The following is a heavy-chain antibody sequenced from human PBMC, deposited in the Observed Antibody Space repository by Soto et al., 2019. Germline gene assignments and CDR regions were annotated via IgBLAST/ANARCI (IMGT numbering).Heavy chain of an antibody. Sequence: PGGSLRLSCAASGFTVSSNYMSWVRQAPGKGLEWVSVIYSGGTTYYADSVKGRFTISRDNSKNTLYLQMNSLRAEDTAVYYCARDRPGGSSGYFQNWGQGTPVTVSS. CDR1: GFTVSSNY. J-gene: IGHJ1*01. CDR3: ARDRPGGSSGYFQN. V-gene: IGHV3-66*01. D-gene: IGHD3-10*01. CDR2: IYSGGTT.